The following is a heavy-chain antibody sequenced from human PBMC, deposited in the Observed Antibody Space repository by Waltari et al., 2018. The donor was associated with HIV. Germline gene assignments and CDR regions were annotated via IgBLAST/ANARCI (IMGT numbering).Heavy chain of an antibody. CDR2: ISRSSDYI. Sequence: EVQLVDSGGGLAKPGGSRRLSCAASGCPFARYAMNWVRQAPGKGLEWIAYISRSSDYIYYADSVKGRFIISRDNAKNSVFLDMNNMRDVDTAVYYCTATVTTRGTFDYWGQGTMVTVS. D-gene: IGHD4-17*01. J-gene: IGHJ4*02. CDR1: GCPFARYA. CDR3: TATVTTRGTFDY. V-gene: IGHV3-21*06.